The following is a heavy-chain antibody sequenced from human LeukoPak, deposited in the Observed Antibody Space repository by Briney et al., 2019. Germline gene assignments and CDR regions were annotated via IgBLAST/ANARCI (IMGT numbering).Heavy chain of an antibody. CDR1: GFTFDDYA. J-gene: IGHJ4*02. CDR3: AKDTDSSGWYGRDY. V-gene: IGHV3-43*02. D-gene: IGHD6-19*01. Sequence: GGSLRLSCAASGFTFDDYAMQWVRQAPGKGLEWVSLISGDGGSTYYADSVKGRFTISRDNSKNSLYLQMNSLRTEDTALYYCAKDTDSSGWYGRDYWGQGTLVTVSS. CDR2: ISGDGGST.